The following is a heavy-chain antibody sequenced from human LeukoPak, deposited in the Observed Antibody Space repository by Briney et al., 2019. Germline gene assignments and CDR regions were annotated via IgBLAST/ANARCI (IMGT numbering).Heavy chain of an antibody. D-gene: IGHD6-19*01. V-gene: IGHV4-59*01. CDR2: IYYSGST. CDR1: GGSISSYY. CDR3: ARENARRTGLGYYYYGMDV. J-gene: IGHJ6*02. Sequence: SETLSLTCTVSGGSISSYYWSWIRQPPGKGLEWIGYIYYSGSTNYNPSLKSRVTISVDTSKNQFSLKLSSVTAADTAVYYCARENARRTGLGYYYYGMDVWGQGTTVTVSS.